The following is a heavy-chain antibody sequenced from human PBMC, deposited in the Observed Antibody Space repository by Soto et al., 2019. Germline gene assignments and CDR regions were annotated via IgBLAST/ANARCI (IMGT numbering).Heavy chain of an antibody. D-gene: IGHD4-17*01. Sequence: VQLVESGGGLIQPGGSLRLSCAASGFTVSSNYMSWVRQAPGKGLEWVSVIYSGGSTYYADSVKGRFTISRDNSKNTLYLQMNSLRAEDTAVYYCARGQDYGDYSYAFDIWGQGTMVTVSS. CDR3: ARGQDYGDYSYAFDI. V-gene: IGHV3-53*01. CDR1: GFTVSSNY. J-gene: IGHJ3*02. CDR2: IYSGGST.